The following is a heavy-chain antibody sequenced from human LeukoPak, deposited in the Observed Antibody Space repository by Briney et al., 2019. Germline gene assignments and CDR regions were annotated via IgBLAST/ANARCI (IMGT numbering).Heavy chain of an antibody. Sequence: GESLKISFTGSGYSFTDFWIGWVRPMPGEGREWMGMIYPSDTDTKYSPSFQGQVTISADKSTSTAYLHWNTLKASDSAIYYCARLPVSGTHFDTWGRGTLVTVSS. D-gene: IGHD1-7*01. CDR1: GYSFTDFW. CDR3: ARLPVSGTHFDT. CDR2: IYPSDTDT. J-gene: IGHJ4*02. V-gene: IGHV5-51*01.